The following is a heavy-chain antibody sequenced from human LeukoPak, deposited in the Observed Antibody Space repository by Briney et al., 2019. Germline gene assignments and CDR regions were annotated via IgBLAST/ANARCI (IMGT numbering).Heavy chain of an antibody. Sequence: GGSLRLSCAASGFTFSSYGMHWVRQAPGEGLEWVAVIWYDGSNKYYADSVKGRFTISRDNSKNTLYLQMNSLRAEDTAVYYCARSGGALDYWGQGTLVTVSS. CDR1: GFTFSSYG. J-gene: IGHJ4*02. CDR3: ARSGGALDY. D-gene: IGHD1-26*01. CDR2: IWYDGSNK. V-gene: IGHV3-33*01.